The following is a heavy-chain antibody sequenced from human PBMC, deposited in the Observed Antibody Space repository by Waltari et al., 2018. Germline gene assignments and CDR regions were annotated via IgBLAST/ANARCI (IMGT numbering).Heavy chain of an antibody. Sequence: EVQLVESGGGLIQPGGSLRLSCAASGFTVSTTYMSWVPQAPGKGLGWVSLIYSSGTTSYADSVKGRFTISRDISKNTLYLQMNSLRAEDTAVYYCARDLGYSSSWGYWGQGTLVTVSS. V-gene: IGHV3-53*01. D-gene: IGHD6-13*01. J-gene: IGHJ4*02. CDR2: IYSSGTT. CDR1: GFTVSTTY. CDR3: ARDLGYSSSWGY.